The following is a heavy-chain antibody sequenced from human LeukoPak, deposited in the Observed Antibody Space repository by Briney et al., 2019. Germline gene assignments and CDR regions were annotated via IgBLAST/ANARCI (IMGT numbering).Heavy chain of an antibody. J-gene: IGHJ6*02. CDR1: GGTFSSYA. CDR3: ARVWAGYSYGLTAQNYYYYGMDV. V-gene: IGHV1-69*04. CDR2: IIPILGIA. D-gene: IGHD5-18*01. Sequence: ASVKVSCKASGGTFSSYAISWVRQAPGQGLEWMGRIIPILGIANYAQKFQGRVTITADKSTSTAYMELSSLRSEDTAVYYCARVWAGYSYGLTAQNYYYYGMDVWGQGTTVTVSS.